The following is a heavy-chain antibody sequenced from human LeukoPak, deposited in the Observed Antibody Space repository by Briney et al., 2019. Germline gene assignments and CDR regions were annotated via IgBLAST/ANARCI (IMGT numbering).Heavy chain of an antibody. D-gene: IGHD6-13*01. CDR2: IYNSGTT. CDR1: GGSISSYY. V-gene: IGHV4-59*08. Sequence: SETLSLTCTVSGGSISSYYWSWIRQPPGKGLEWIGYIYNSGTTNYNPSLKSRVTISVDTSKNQISLKLSSVTDADTAVYYCARHRDSFSWDYCFDPWGQGTLVTVSS. CDR3: ARHRDSFSWDYCFDP. J-gene: IGHJ5*02.